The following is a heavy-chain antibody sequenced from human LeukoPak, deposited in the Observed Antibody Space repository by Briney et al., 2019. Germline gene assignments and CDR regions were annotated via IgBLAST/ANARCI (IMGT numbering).Heavy chain of an antibody. J-gene: IGHJ6*03. CDR1: GYTFTSYG. D-gene: IGHD4-17*01. CDR2: ISAYNGNT. Sequence: ASVKVSCKASGYTFTSYGISWVRQAPGQGLEWMGWISAYNGNTNYAQKLQGRVTMTTDTSTSTAYMELRSLRSDDTAVYYCARAPPSFHYGDHYYYYYYYMDVWGKGTTVTVSS. V-gene: IGHV1-18*01. CDR3: ARAPPSFHYGDHYYYYYYYMDV.